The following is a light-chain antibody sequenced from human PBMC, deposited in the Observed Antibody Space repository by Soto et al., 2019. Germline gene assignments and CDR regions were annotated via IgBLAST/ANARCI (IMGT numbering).Light chain of an antibody. Sequence: EILLTQSPATLSLSPGERATLSCRASPDVDSYLAWYQQTPGQAPRLLIYDASNRAPGIPARFSGSGSGTDFTLTISSLAPEDFAVYYCQQRNTWPFTLGPGTKVDIK. CDR1: PDVDSY. CDR2: DAS. J-gene: IGKJ3*01. V-gene: IGKV3-11*01. CDR3: QQRNTWPFT.